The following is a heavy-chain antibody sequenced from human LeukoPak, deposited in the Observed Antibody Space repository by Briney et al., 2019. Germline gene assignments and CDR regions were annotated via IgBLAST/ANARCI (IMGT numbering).Heavy chain of an antibody. CDR1: GFTFSSYS. CDR2: ISSSSSYI. V-gene: IGHV3-21*01. CDR3: AREDGAAVAGSWYFDL. Sequence: GGSLRLSCAASGFTFSSYSMNWVRQAPGKGLEWVSSISSSSSYIYYADSVKGRFTISRDNVKNSLYLQMNSLRAEDTAVYYCAREDGAAVAGSWYFDLWGRGTLVTVSS. D-gene: IGHD6-19*01. J-gene: IGHJ2*01.